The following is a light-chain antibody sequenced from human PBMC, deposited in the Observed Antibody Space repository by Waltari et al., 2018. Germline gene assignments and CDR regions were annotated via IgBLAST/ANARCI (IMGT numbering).Light chain of an antibody. CDR1: SEHSAYA. V-gene: IGLV4-69*01. Sequence: QLAVTQSPSASASLGASVKLTCTLSSEHSAYAIAWHQHQPEKGPRFLMKLDGGGGHTKGDGIPDRFSGFSSGAERYLTISSLQYEDEAAYYCQTWDPDTVVFGGGTKLTVL. CDR3: QTWDPDTVV. J-gene: IGLJ2*01. CDR2: LDGGGGH.